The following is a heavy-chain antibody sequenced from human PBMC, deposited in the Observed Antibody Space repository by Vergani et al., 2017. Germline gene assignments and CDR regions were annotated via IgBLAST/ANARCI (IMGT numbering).Heavy chain of an antibody. CDR2: ISWNSGSI. J-gene: IGHJ4*02. V-gene: IGHV3-9*01. Sequence: EVQLVESGGGLVQPGRSLRLSCAASGFTFDDYAMHWVRQAPGKGLEWVSGISWNSGSIGYADSVKGRFTISRDNAKNSLYLQIHSLRAEDTALYFCAKDNQWLVQENYFADCGQGSLVTLSS. D-gene: IGHD6-19*01. CDR1: GFTFDDYA. CDR3: AKDNQWLVQENYFAD.